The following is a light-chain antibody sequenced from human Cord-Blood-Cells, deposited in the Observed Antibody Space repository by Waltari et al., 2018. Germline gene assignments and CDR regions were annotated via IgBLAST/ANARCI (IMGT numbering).Light chain of an antibody. CDR1: SSDVVRYNS. Sequence: QSALTQPASASGSPGQSITISCTGTSSDVVRYNSVSFYQQHPATAPKHMIYDVSNRPSGVSNRFSCYKSGNTASLTISGLQAEDEADYYCSSYTSSSTLYVFGTGTKVTVL. V-gene: IGLV2-14*01. J-gene: IGLJ1*01. CDR2: DVS. CDR3: SSYTSSSTLYV.